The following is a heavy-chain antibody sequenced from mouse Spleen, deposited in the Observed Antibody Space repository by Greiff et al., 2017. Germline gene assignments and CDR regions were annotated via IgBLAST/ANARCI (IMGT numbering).Heavy chain of an antibody. CDR2: IDPSDSYT. J-gene: IGHJ3*01. V-gene: IGHV1-69*02. CDR1: GYTFTSYW. Sequence: QVQLQQSGPELEKPGASVKISCKASGYTFTSYWMHWVKQRPGQGLEWIGEIDPSDSYTNYNQKFKGKATLTVDKSSSTAYMQLSSLTSEDSAVYYCARCSAGTGGWFAYWGQGTLVTVSA. D-gene: IGHD4-1*01. CDR3: ARCSAGTGGWFAY.